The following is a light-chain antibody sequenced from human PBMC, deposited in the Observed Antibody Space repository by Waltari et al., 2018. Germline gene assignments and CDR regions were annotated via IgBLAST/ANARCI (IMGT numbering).Light chain of an antibody. V-gene: IGLV2-14*03. CDR1: SSDVGGYNY. Sequence: SVSGSPGQSITISCTGTSSDVGGYNYVSWYQQHPGKAPKLMIYDVSNRPSGVSNRFSGSKSGNTASLTISGLQAEDEADYYCSSYTSSSPVVFGGGTKLTVL. CDR3: SSYTSSSPVV. J-gene: IGLJ2*01. CDR2: DVS.